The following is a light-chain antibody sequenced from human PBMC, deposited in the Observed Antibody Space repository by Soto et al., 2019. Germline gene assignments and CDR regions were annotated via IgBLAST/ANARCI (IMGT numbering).Light chain of an antibody. J-gene: IGKJ4*01. V-gene: IGKV3-20*01. CDR2: DAL. CDR3: QQYGDSIT. CDR1: QTVTSRY. Sequence: VLKQSPDSLSLSTGERATVSCRASQTVTSRYVAWYQQRPGQAPQLLIYDALKRATGVPDRFSGSESGRDYTLTISRLEPEDSAVYYCQQYGDSITFGGGTKVDIK.